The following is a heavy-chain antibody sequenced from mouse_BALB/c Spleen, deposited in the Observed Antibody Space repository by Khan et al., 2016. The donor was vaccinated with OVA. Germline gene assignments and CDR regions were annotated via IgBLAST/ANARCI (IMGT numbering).Heavy chain of an antibody. J-gene: IGHJ2*01. CDR2: ISYSGST. V-gene: IGHV3-2*02. CDR1: GYSITSDYA. CDR3: SRSLTITAVVTTDFDY. Sequence: EVQLQESGPGLVKPSQSLSLTCTVTGYSITSDYAWNWIRQFPGHKLEWMGYISYSGSTSYNPSLKSRISITRDTSKNQFFLQLNSGTTEDTATYYCSRSLTITAVVTTDFDYWGQGTTLTVSS. D-gene: IGHD1-1*01.